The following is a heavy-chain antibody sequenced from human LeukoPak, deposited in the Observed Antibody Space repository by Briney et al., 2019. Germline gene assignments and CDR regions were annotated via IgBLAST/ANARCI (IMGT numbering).Heavy chain of an antibody. J-gene: IGHJ6*02. CDR2: ISSSSSYI. CDR1: GFTFSSYS. Sequence: PGVSLRLSCAASGFTFSSYSMNWVRQAPGKGLEWVSSISSSSSYIYYADSVKGRFTISRDNAKNSLYLQMNSLRAEDTAVYYCARAPSDCSSTSCYYYYGMDVWGQGTTVTVSS. D-gene: IGHD2-2*01. CDR3: ARAPSDCSSTSCYYYYGMDV. V-gene: IGHV3-21*01.